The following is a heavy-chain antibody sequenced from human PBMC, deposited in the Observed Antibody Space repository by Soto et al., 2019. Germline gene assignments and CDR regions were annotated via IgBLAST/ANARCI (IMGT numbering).Heavy chain of an antibody. D-gene: IGHD2-2*01. J-gene: IGHJ4*02. CDR3: ARQPESTSYFDY. V-gene: IGHV4-39*01. CDR1: GGSISSGGYY. Sequence: SETLSLTCTVSGGSISSGGYYWSWIRQHPGKGLEWIGYVYQSGTTYLNPSLKSRVSIFVDRSKNQFSLKLNSATAADRAVYYCARQPESTSYFDYWGQGILVTVSS. CDR2: VYQSGTT.